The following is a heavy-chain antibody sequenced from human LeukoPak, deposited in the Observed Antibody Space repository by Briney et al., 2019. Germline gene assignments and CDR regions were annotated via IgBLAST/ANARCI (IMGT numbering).Heavy chain of an antibody. CDR2: IYYSGRT. Sequence: SETLSLTCTVSGGSMSTYYWSWIRQPPGKGLEWIGYIYYSGRTNYNPSLKSRVTISVDTSKNQFSLKVSSVTAADTAVYYCARVSWFPGTSYYYMDVWGKGTTVTVSS. CDR3: ARVSWFPGTSYYYMDV. D-gene: IGHD1-1*01. V-gene: IGHV4-59*01. CDR1: GGSMSTYY. J-gene: IGHJ6*03.